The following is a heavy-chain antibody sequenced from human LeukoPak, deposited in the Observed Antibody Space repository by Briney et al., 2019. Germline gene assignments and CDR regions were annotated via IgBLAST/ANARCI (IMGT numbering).Heavy chain of an antibody. J-gene: IGHJ4*02. CDR3: AYLWFGEPNFDY. D-gene: IGHD3-10*01. V-gene: IGHV1-2*02. CDR2: INPNSGGT. Sequence: GASVKVSCKASGYTFTGYYMHWVRQAPGQGLEWMGWINPNSGGTNYAQKFQGRVTITRDTSISTAYMELSRLRSDDTAVYYCAYLWFGEPNFDYWGQGTLVTVSS. CDR1: GYTFTGYY.